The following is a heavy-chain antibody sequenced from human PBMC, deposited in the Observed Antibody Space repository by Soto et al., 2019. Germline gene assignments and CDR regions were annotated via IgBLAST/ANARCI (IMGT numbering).Heavy chain of an antibody. CDR3: ARFARPGGVGDDYYYGMDV. Sequence: SLKISCQGSGYSFTSYWISWVRQMPGKGLEWMGRIDPSDSYTNYSPSFQGHVTISADKSISTAYLQWSSLKASDTAMYYCARFARPGGVGDDYYYGMDVQGQGPLFPVS. CDR2: IDPSDSYT. V-gene: IGHV5-10-1*01. J-gene: IGHJ6*02. CDR1: GYSFTSYW. D-gene: IGHD1-26*01.